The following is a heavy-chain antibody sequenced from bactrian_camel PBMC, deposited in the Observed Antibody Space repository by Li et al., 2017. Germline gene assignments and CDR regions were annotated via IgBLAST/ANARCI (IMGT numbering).Heavy chain of an antibody. Sequence: HVQLVESGGGSVQAGGSLSLSCAVSGPAHLKNCMGWVRQAPGKEREGVSSSSSGALSLAYADSVKGRFTISRDNAKNTVYLLMSSLKPEDTALYYCATTRRLYGGPGLDYNYWGQGTQVTVS. CDR3: ATTRRLYGGPGLDYNY. V-gene: IGHV3S63*01. J-gene: IGHJ4*01. CDR2: SSSGALSL. D-gene: IGHD2*01. CDR1: GPAHLKNC.